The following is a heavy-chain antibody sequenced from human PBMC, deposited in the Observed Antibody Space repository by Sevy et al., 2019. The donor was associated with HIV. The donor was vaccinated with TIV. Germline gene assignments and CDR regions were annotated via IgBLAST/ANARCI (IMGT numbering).Heavy chain of an antibody. D-gene: IGHD3-22*01. Sequence: ASVKVSCKVSGRTLTELSIHWVRQAPGKGLEWMGTFDPEDDEKIYARKFQGRVTMTEDTSTDTAYMELSRLRSEDTAVYYCATTKDYYDSSGYPFDYWGQGTLVTVSS. CDR2: FDPEDDEK. J-gene: IGHJ4*02. V-gene: IGHV1-24*01. CDR3: ATTKDYYDSSGYPFDY. CDR1: GRTLTELS.